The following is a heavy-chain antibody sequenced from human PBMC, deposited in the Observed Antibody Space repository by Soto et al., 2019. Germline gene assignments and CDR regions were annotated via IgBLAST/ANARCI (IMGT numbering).Heavy chain of an antibody. J-gene: IGHJ4*02. Sequence: EVQLVESGGRLVQPGGSLRLSCAGSGFTFSNYWMHWVRQDPEKGLVWVSTINTDETTTQYADSVKGRFTVTRDNAKNTLYLRMNSLRVEDTAVYFCAKDLSWGQCDYWGQGTLVTVSS. CDR3: AKDLSWGQCDY. D-gene: IGHD3-16*01. CDR2: INTDETTT. CDR1: GFTFSNYW. V-gene: IGHV3-74*03.